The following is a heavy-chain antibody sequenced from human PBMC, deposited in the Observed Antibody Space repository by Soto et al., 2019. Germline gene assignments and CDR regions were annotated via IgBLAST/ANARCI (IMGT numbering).Heavy chain of an antibody. J-gene: IGHJ4*02. CDR3: ARGGKDFAY. Sequence: GGSLRLFCAASGFTFSTYGMHWVRQTPGKGLEWVALISYDGSNKLYSDSVRGRFTISRDNSKNTLYLQMNSLRVEDTAVYHCARGGKDFAYWGQGTLVTVSS. CDR1: GFTFSTYG. V-gene: IGHV3-30*03. CDR2: ISYDGSNK.